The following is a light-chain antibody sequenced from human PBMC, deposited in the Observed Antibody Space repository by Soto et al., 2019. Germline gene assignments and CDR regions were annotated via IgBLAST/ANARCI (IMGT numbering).Light chain of an antibody. CDR3: SSYTRSSTYV. Sequence: QSVLTQPASVSGSPGQSITISCTVTSSDVGGYNYVSWYQQHPGKAPKLMIYEVSNRPSGVSNRFSGSKSVNTASLTISGLQAEDEADYYCSSYTRSSTYVFGTGTKVTVL. V-gene: IGLV2-14*01. CDR1: SSDVGGYNY. CDR2: EVS. J-gene: IGLJ1*01.